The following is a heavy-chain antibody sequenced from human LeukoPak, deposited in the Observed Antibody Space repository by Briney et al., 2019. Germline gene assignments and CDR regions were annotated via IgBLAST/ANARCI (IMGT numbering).Heavy chain of an antibody. CDR3: ARAPRNDYVWGSYRFISAAGIDY. Sequence: PSETLSLTCTVSGGSISSYYWSWIRQPPGRGLEWHGYIYYSGSTNYNPSLKSRVNISVDTSKNQFALKLTAVTAEARVVYYCARAPRNDYVWGSYRFISAAGIDYWGQRPLVTVSS. J-gene: IGHJ4*02. D-gene: IGHD3-16*02. CDR1: GGSISSYY. V-gene: IGHV4-59*01. CDR2: IYYSGST.